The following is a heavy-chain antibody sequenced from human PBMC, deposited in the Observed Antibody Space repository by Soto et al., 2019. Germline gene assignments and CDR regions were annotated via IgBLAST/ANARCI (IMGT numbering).Heavy chain of an antibody. D-gene: IGHD3-10*01. CDR2: ISAYNGNT. CDR1: GYTFTSYG. J-gene: IGHJ4*02. CDR3: ARDRAYYYGSGSQTLFDY. Sequence: ASVKVSCKASGYTFTSYGISWVRQAPGQGLEWMGWISAYNGNTNYAQKLQGRVTMTTDTSTSTAYMELRSLRSDDTAVYYCARDRAYYYGSGSQTLFDYWGQGTLVTAPQ. V-gene: IGHV1-18*04.